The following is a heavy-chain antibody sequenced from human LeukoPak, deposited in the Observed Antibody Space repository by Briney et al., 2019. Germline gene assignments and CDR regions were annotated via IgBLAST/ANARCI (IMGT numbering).Heavy chain of an antibody. Sequence: GSLRLSCAASGFTFNYYALSWVRQAPGKGLQWVSAISGSGSSTYHADSVQGRFTTSRDNSKNTLYLHMVSLRAEDTAIYYCAKQRRALVVPSTLDYWGQGTLVTVSS. V-gene: IGHV3-23*01. CDR1: GFTFNYYA. D-gene: IGHD2-2*01. CDR3: AKQRRALVVPSTLDY. J-gene: IGHJ4*02. CDR2: ISGSGSST.